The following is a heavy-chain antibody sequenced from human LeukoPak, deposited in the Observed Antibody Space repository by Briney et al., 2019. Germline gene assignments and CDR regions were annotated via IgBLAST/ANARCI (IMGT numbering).Heavy chain of an antibody. CDR1: GYSISSGYY. V-gene: IGHV4-38-2*02. D-gene: IGHD6-13*01. Sequence: PSETLSLTCTVSGYSISSGYYWGWIRQPPGKGLEWIGSIYHSGSTYYNPSLKSRVTISVDTSKNQFSLKLSSVTAADTAVYFCARAYRSSWYANWFDPWGQGALVTVSS. J-gene: IGHJ5*02. CDR2: IYHSGST. CDR3: ARAYRSSWYANWFDP.